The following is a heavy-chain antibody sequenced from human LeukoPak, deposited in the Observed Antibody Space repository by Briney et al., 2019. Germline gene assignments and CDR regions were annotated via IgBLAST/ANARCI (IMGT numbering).Heavy chain of an antibody. V-gene: IGHV4-39*01. CDR1: GGSIRSSYYY. Sequence: SETLSLTCTVSGGSIRSSYYYWGWIRQPPGKGLEWIGSIYDSGSTYYNPSLKSRVTISVDTSKNQFSLKLNSVTAADTAVYYCARRLVDYYDSSGYYKSYFDYWGQGTLVTVSS. D-gene: IGHD3-22*01. J-gene: IGHJ4*02. CDR2: IYDSGST. CDR3: ARRLVDYYDSSGYYKSYFDY.